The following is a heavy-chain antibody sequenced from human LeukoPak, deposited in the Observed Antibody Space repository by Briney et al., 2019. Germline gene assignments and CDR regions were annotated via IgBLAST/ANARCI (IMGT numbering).Heavy chain of an antibody. Sequence: PWGSLRLSCAASGFTFSSYAMSWVRQAPGKGLEWVSAISGSGGSTYYADSVKGRFTISRDNSKNTLYLQMNSLRAEDTAVYYCAKLDRSTREVDAFDIWGQGTMVTVSS. CDR3: AKLDRSTREVDAFDI. CDR1: GFTFSSYA. D-gene: IGHD2-2*01. J-gene: IGHJ3*02. V-gene: IGHV3-23*01. CDR2: ISGSGGST.